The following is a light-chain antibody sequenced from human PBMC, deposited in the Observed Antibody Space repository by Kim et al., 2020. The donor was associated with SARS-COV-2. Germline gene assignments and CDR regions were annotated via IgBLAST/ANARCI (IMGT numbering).Light chain of an antibody. CDR2: DVS. Sequence: QSITHSCTGTSSDVGGYNYVSWYQQHPGKAPKRMIYDVSNRPSGVSSRFSGSKSGNTASLTISGLQAEDEADYYCSSYTTTSTLDVFGTGTKVTVL. J-gene: IGLJ1*01. CDR1: SSDVGGYNY. CDR3: SSYTTTSTLDV. V-gene: IGLV2-14*03.